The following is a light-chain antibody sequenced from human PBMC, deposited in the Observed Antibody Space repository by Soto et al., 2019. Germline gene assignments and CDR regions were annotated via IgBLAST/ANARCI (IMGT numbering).Light chain of an antibody. Sequence: DIQMTQSPSSLSASVGDTVTITCRASQGISNYVALYQQKPGQVPNLLIYAASTLQSGVPSRFSGSGSGTDFTLTISSLRPEDVATYYCQKYNNATRTVGQGTKVEI. J-gene: IGKJ1*01. CDR3: QKYNNATRT. CDR2: AAS. V-gene: IGKV1-27*01. CDR1: QGISNY.